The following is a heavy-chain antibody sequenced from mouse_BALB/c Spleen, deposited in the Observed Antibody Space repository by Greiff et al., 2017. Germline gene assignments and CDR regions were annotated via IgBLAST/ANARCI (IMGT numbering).Heavy chain of an antibody. CDR1: GFTFTDYY. V-gene: IGHV7-3*02. CDR3: ASLHYYGRYAMDY. J-gene: IGHJ4*01. D-gene: IGHD1-2*01. Sequence: EVKVVESGGGLVQPGGSLRLSCATSGFTFTDYYMSWVRQPPGKALEWLGFIRNKANGYTTEYSASVKGRFTISRDNSQSILYLQMNTLRAEDSATYYCASLHYYGRYAMDYWGQGTSVTVSS. CDR2: IRNKANGYTT.